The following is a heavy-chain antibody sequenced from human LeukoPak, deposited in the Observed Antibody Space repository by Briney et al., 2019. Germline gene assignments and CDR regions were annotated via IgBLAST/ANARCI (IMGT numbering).Heavy chain of an antibody. CDR3: ARGLMEYCDQTRCPFDS. D-gene: IGHD3-16*01. CDR1: GFTFSNFD. V-gene: IGHV3-13*04. J-gene: IGHJ4*02. Sequence: GGSLRLSCSASGFTFSNFDMHWVRQTPGEGLEWVSSIGTLADTFYVGSVKGRFSISRDNDKNSVYPQMNSLRAADTAVYYCARGLMEYCDQTRCPFDSWGQGILVTVSS. CDR2: IGTLADT.